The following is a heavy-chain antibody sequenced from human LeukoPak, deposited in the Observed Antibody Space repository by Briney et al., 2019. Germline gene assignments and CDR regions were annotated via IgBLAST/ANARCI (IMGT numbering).Heavy chain of an antibody. CDR3: AKDIGQYGMDV. J-gene: IGHJ6*02. Sequence: GGSLRLSCAASGFTFSSYWMSWVRQAPGKGLEWVANIKQDGSEKYYVDSVKGRFTISRDNAKNSLYLQMNSLRAEDTALYYCAKDIGQYGMDVWGQGTTVTVSS. CDR2: IKQDGSEK. V-gene: IGHV3-7*03. D-gene: IGHD3-10*01. CDR1: GFTFSSYW.